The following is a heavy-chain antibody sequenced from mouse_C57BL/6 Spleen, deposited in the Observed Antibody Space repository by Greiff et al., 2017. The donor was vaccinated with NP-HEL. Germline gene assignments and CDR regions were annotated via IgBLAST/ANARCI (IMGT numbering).Heavy chain of an antibody. CDR3: TRWGTTRYFDV. Sequence: QVQLQQSGAELVRPGASVTLSCKASGYTFTDYEMHWVKQTPVHGLEWIGAIDPETGGTAYNQKFKGKAILTADKSSSTAYMELRSLTSEDSAVYYCTRWGTTRYFDVWGTGTTVTVSS. D-gene: IGHD1-1*01. J-gene: IGHJ1*03. CDR1: GYTFTDYE. CDR2: IDPETGGT. V-gene: IGHV1-15*01.